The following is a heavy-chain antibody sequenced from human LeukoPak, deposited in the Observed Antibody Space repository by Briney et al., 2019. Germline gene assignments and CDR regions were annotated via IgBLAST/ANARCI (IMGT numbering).Heavy chain of an antibody. CDR2: ISYDGSNK. CDR3: ARDLYYYDSSGYEPFDY. Sequence: GRSLRLPCAASGFTFSSYAMHWVRQAPGRGLEWLAFISYDGSNKYYADSVKGQFTISRDNSKNALYLQMNSLRAEDTAVYYCARDLYYYDSSGYEPFDYWGQGTLVTVSS. V-gene: IGHV3-30-3*01. J-gene: IGHJ4*02. CDR1: GFTFSSYA. D-gene: IGHD3-22*01.